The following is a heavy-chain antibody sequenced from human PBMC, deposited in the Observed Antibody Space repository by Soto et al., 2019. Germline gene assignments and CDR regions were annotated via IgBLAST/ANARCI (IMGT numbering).Heavy chain of an antibody. CDR2: MYYSGRT. D-gene: IGHD6-13*01. CDR3: ASLMEGIRRGYGMDV. J-gene: IGHJ6*02. Sequence: PSETLSLTCTVSGGSISSSTYYWGWIRQPPGKGLEWIGSMYYSGRTYYNPSLKSRVTISVGTSKNQFSLKLSSVTAADTAVYYCASLMEGIRRGYGMDVWGQGTTVTVSS. V-gene: IGHV4-39*01. CDR1: GGSISSSTYY.